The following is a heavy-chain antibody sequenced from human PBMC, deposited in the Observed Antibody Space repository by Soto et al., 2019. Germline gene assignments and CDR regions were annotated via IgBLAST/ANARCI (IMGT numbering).Heavy chain of an antibody. CDR3: AITPLYYYDSSGSHGLDY. CDR2: IDPSDSYT. J-gene: IGHJ4*02. V-gene: IGHV5-10-1*01. D-gene: IGHD3-22*01. Sequence: GESLKISCKGSGYSFTSYWISWVRQMPGKGLEWMGRIDPSDSYTNYSPSFQGHVTISADKSISTAYLQWSSLKASDTAMYYCAITPLYYYDSSGSHGLDYWGQGTLVIVSS. CDR1: GYSFTSYW.